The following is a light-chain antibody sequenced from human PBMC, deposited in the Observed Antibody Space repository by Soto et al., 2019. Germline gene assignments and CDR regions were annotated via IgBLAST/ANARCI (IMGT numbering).Light chain of an antibody. CDR3: QQYGSSPPT. CDR1: QSVSSSY. J-gene: IGKJ2*01. Sequence: EIVLTQSPGTLSLSPGERATLSCRASQSVSSSYLAWYQQKPGQAPRLLIYGASSRATGIPDRFSGSGSGKAFPLTISRLEPEDFGVYCCQQYGSSPPTFGQGTKLEIK. V-gene: IGKV3-20*01. CDR2: GAS.